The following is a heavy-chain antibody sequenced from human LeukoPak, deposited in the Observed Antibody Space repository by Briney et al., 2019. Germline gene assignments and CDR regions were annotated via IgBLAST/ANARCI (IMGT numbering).Heavy chain of an antibody. D-gene: IGHD5-18*01. CDR2: IYYSGNT. CDR1: GGSISTYY. J-gene: IGHJ5*02. V-gene: IGHV4-59*08. Sequence: PSETLSLTCTVSGGSISTYYWSWIRQPPGKRLEWIGYIYYSGNTNYSPSLKSRITISIDTSKNQFSLKLSSVTAADTAVYYCARVGYSYAFDPWGQGTLVTVSS. CDR3: ARVGYSYAFDP.